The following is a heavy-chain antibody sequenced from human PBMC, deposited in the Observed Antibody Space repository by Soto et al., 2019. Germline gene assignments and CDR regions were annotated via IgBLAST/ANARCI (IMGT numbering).Heavy chain of an antibody. J-gene: IGHJ5*02. CDR2: VIPMFGTS. Sequence: QVQLVQSGAEVKKPGSSVKVSCKSPGGAFSRYAINWVRQAPGQGLEWMGGVIPMFGTSNYAQKFQDRVTITADESTTTAYMELSSLRSEDTAVYFWARGTSWGLSRFDPWGQGTLVTVSS. CDR3: ARGTSWGLSRFDP. CDR1: GGAFSRYA. V-gene: IGHV1-69*12. D-gene: IGHD2-2*01.